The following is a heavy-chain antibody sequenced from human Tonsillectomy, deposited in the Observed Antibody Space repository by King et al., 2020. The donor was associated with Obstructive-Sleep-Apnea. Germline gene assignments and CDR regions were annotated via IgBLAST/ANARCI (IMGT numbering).Heavy chain of an antibody. D-gene: IGHD3-10*01. V-gene: IGHV4-30-4*07. CDR2: ISYSGST. CDR3: ARSPITMIWGDITLNWFDP. CDR1: GDSMSSGGYS. Sequence: QLQESGPGLVKPSQTLSLTCTVSGDSMSSGGYSWSWIRQPPGKGLEWIGYISYSGSTYCNPSLKSRVNISGDTSKNHFSLKLSSVTAADTAVYYCARSPITMIWGDITLNWFDPWGQGTLVTVSS. J-gene: IGHJ5*02.